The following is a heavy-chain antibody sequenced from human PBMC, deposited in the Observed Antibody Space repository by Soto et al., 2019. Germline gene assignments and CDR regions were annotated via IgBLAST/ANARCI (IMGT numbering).Heavy chain of an antibody. Sequence: GESLKISCKGSGYSFTSYWIGWVRQMPGKGLEWMGIIYPGDSDTRYSPSFQGQVTISADKSISTAYLQWSSLKASDTAMYYCASPIHDYGDYEGPTYYYDYYGMDVWGQGTTVNVSS. CDR1: GYSFTSYW. CDR3: ASPIHDYGDYEGPTYYYDYYGMDV. J-gene: IGHJ6*02. V-gene: IGHV5-51*01. D-gene: IGHD4-17*01. CDR2: IYPGDSDT.